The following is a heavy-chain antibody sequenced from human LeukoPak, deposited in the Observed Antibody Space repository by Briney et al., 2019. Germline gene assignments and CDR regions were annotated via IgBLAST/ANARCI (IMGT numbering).Heavy chain of an antibody. Sequence: PGGSLRLSCAASGFSFSTYSMNWVRQAPGKGLEWVSSISSSGSNKYYADSVKGRFTISRDNAKNSLYLQMNSLRAEDTAVYYCARELRFLERDEKWGQGTLVTVSS. D-gene: IGHD3-3*01. J-gene: IGHJ4*02. V-gene: IGHV3-21*01. CDR1: GFSFSTYS. CDR2: ISSSGSNK. CDR3: ARELRFLERDEK.